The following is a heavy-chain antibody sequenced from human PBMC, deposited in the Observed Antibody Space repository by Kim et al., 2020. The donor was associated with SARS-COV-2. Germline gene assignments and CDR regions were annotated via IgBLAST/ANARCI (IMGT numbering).Heavy chain of an antibody. CDR1: GYTFTSYG. V-gene: IGHV1-18*01. CDR2: ISAYNGNT. Sequence: ASVKVSCKASGYTFTSYGISWVRQAPGQGLEWMGWISAYNGNTNYAQKLQGRVTMTTDTSTSTAYMELRSLRSDDTAVYYCARDAGEAARPRQYYYYYYGMDVWGQGTTVTVSS. D-gene: IGHD6-6*01. CDR3: ARDAGEAARPRQYYYYYYGMDV. J-gene: IGHJ6*02.